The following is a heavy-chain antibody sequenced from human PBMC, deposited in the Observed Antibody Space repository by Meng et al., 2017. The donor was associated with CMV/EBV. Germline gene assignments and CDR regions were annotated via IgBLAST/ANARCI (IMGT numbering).Heavy chain of an antibody. Sequence: QVVGSGGGVVQPGRSLRLTCVASGFTFSSYAMHWVRQAPGKGLEWVAVISYDGSNKYYADSVKGRFTISRDNSKNTLYLQMNSLRAEDMAVYYCAREDACYWGQGTLVTVSS. V-gene: IGHV3-30-3*01. CDR3: AREDACY. CDR1: GFTFSSYA. CDR2: ISYDGSNK. J-gene: IGHJ4*02.